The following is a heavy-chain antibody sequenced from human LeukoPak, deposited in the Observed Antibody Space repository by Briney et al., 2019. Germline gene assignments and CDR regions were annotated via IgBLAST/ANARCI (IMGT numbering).Heavy chain of an antibody. D-gene: IGHD2-2*01. CDR1: GFTFSSYA. J-gene: IGHJ4*02. CDR2: ISYDGSNK. V-gene: IGHV3-30-3*01. Sequence: GRSLRLSCAASGFTFSSYAMHWVRQAPGKGLEWVAVISYDGSNKYYADSVKGRFTISRDNSKNTLYLQMNSLRAEDTAVYYCARDRGIVVVPAALDYWGQGTLVTVSS. CDR3: ARDRGIVVVPAALDY.